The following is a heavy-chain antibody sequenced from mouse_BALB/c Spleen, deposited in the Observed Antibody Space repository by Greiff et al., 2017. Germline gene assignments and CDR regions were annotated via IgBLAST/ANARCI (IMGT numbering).Heavy chain of an antibody. CDR2: ISNLAYSI. J-gene: IGHJ4*01. Sequence: DVKLVESGGGLVQPGGSRKLSCAASGFTFSDYGMAWVRQAPGKGPEWVAFISNLAYSIYYADTVTGRFTISRENAKNTLYLEMSSLRSEDTAMYYCARDPRNYAMDYWGQGTSVTVSS. CDR3: ARDPRNYAMDY. CDR1: GFTFSDYG. V-gene: IGHV5-15*02.